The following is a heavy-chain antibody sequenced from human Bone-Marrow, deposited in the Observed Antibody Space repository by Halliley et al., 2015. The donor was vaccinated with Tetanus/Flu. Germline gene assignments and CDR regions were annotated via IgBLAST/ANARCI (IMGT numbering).Heavy chain of an antibody. Sequence: GGSFGGFFWRWIRQSPGRGLEWLGEISRTGVSNYNPSLKRRGTISIDTSRNQFSLKVTSLTAADTGVYYCVGGPWG. CDR1: GGSFGGFF. CDR2: ISRTGVS. J-gene: IGHJ5*02. CDR3: VGGP. V-gene: IGHV4-34*13.